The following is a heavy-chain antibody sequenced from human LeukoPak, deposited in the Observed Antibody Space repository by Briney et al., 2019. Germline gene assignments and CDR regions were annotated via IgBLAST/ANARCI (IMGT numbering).Heavy chain of an antibody. CDR3: ARHAPSYDYYGSGGYYMDV. V-gene: IGHV4-39*01. Sequence: SETLSLTCIVSGGSISSSSYYWGWIRQPPGKGLEWIGSIFYTGTTFYIPSLKSRLTISVDTSKNQFSLRLTSVTAADTAVYYCARHAPSYDYYGSGGYYMDVWGTGTTVTISS. CDR2: IFYTGTT. J-gene: IGHJ6*03. D-gene: IGHD3-10*01. CDR1: GGSISSSSYY.